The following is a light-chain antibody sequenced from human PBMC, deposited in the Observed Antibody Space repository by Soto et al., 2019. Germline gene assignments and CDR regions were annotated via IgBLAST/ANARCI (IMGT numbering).Light chain of an antibody. CDR3: QQYAASPIT. Sequence: EVVLAQSPGTLSLSLGQRATLSCRASQSVDSNLAWYQQRPGQPPRLLISGASTRASGVPVRFSGSGSGTYFTLTISRLEPEDFALYFCQQYAASPITFAQGTRLEI. V-gene: IGKV3-20*01. CDR1: QSVDSN. CDR2: GAS. J-gene: IGKJ5*01.